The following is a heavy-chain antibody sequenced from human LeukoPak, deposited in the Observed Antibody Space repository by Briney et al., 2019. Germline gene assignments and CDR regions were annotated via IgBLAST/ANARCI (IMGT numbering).Heavy chain of an antibody. CDR3: ARGTMVRGVIKTPFDY. Sequence: GGSLRLSCAASGFTFISYGTHWVRQAPGKGLDWVAVIWYDGSNKYYADSVKGRFTISRDNSKNTLYLQMNSLRAEDTAVYYCARGTMVRGVIKTPFDYWGQGTLVTVSS. CDR2: IWYDGSNK. D-gene: IGHD3-10*01. CDR1: GFTFISYG. V-gene: IGHV3-33*01. J-gene: IGHJ4*02.